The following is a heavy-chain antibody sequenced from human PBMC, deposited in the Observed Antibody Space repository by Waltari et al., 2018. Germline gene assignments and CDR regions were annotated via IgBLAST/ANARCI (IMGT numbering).Heavy chain of an antibody. CDR2: LDPEDGET. CDR1: GYTLTELS. J-gene: IGHJ4*02. V-gene: IGHV1-24*01. Sequence: QVQLVQSGAEVKKPGASVKVSCKVSGYTLTELSMHWVRQAPGKGLEWMGGLDPEDGETIYAQKFQGRATMPEDTSTDTAYMELSSLRSEDTAVYYCATSLYYDFWSGYGTLNYWRQGTLVTVSS. D-gene: IGHD3-3*01. CDR3: ATSLYYDFWSGYGTLNY.